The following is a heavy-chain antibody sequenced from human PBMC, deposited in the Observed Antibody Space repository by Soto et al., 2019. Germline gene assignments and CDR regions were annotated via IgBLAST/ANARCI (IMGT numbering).Heavy chain of an antibody. CDR1: GFTFTRYS. CDR2: ISSTTNYI. Sequence: GRSLRLCCAASGFTFTRYSMNWVRPAPGKGLEWVSSISSTTNYIYYGDSMKGRFTISRDNAKNSLYLEMNSLRAEDTAVYYCARESEELTSNFDYWGQGTLVTVSS. J-gene: IGHJ4*02. V-gene: IGHV3-21*06. D-gene: IGHD1-7*01. CDR3: ARESEELTSNFDY.